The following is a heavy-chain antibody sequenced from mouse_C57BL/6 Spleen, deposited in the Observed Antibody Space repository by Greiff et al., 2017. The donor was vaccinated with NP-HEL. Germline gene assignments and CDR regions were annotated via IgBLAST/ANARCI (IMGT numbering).Heavy chain of an antibody. Sequence: VQLQQPGAELVMPGASVKLSCKASGYTFTSYWMHWVKQRPGQGLEWIGEIDPSDSYTNYNQKFKGKSTLTVDKSSSTAYMQLSSLTSEDSAVYYCARSGMVRYFDVWGTGTTVTVSS. CDR2: IDPSDSYT. CDR3: ARSGMVRYFDV. D-gene: IGHD2-3*01. CDR1: GYTFTSYW. J-gene: IGHJ1*03. V-gene: IGHV1-69*01.